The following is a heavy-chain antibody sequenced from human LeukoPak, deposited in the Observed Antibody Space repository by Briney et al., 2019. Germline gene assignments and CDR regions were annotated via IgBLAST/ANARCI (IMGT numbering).Heavy chain of an antibody. CDR3: ARGVPSSIAARHLDY. CDR1: GGSISSSNW. V-gene: IGHV4-4*02. J-gene: IGHJ4*02. Sequence: SETLSLTCAVSGGSISSSNWWSWVRQPPGKGLEWIGEIYHSGSTNYNPSLKSRVTISVDKSKNQFSLKLSSVTAADTAVYYCARGVPSSIAARHLDYWGQGTLVTVSS. D-gene: IGHD6-6*01. CDR2: IYHSGST.